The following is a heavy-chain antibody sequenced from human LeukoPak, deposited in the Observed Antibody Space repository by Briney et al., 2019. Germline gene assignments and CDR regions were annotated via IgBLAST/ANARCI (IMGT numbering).Heavy chain of an antibody. D-gene: IGHD6-6*01. CDR1: GGSLSGYY. V-gene: IGHV4-34*01. Sequence: SQTLSLTCAVYGGSLSGYYWSWIRHPPGKGLEWIGEINHSGSTNYHPSLKSRVTISVNTSKTPFTVKLSPMTAADAAVYYCARGIAARQWNRFDPWGQGTLVTVSS. CDR3: ARGIAARQWNRFDP. J-gene: IGHJ5*02. CDR2: INHSGST.